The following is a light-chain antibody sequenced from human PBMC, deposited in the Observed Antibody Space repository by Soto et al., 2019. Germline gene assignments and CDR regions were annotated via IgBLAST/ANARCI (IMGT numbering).Light chain of an antibody. CDR3: SSYTSSSTQV. V-gene: IGLV2-14*01. Sequence: QSVLTQPASVSGSPGQSITISCTGTSSDVGGYNYVPWYQQHPGKAPKLMIYDASNRPSGVSNRFSGSKSGNTASLTISGLQAEDEADYYCSSYTSSSTQVFGTGTKVTVL. J-gene: IGLJ1*01. CDR2: DAS. CDR1: SSDVGGYNY.